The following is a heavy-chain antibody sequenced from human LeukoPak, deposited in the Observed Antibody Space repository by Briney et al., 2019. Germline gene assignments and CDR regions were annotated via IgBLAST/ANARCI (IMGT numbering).Heavy chain of an antibody. CDR2: ISYDGNNK. CDR3: ARDLLHPGGGSGPFDY. D-gene: IGHD3-10*01. CDR1: GFTFSSYV. Sequence: GRSLRLSCAASGFTFSSYVMHWVRQAPGKGLEWVAGISYDGNNKYYAESVKGRFTISRDNSKNTLYLQMNSLRAEDTAVYYCARDLLHPGGGSGPFDYWGQGTLVTVSS. V-gene: IGHV3-30*03. J-gene: IGHJ4*02.